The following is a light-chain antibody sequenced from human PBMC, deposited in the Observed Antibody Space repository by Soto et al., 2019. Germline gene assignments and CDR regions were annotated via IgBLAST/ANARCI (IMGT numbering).Light chain of an antibody. V-gene: IGLV2-14*01. CDR3: SSYTSSSTYV. CDR1: SSDVGAHNL. Sequence: SALTQPASVSGSPGQSITISCSGTSSDVGAHNLVSWYQQHPGRAPKLMIYAVSNRPSGVSNRFSGSKSGNTASLTISGLQAEDEADYYCSSYTSSSTYVFGTGTKVTVL. J-gene: IGLJ1*01. CDR2: AVS.